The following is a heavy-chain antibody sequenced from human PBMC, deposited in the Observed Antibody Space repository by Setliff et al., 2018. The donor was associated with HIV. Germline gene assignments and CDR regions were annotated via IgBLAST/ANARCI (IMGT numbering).Heavy chain of an antibody. V-gene: IGHV1-69*10. D-gene: IGHD3-10*02. CDR2: IIPILGIA. Sequence: SVKVSCKASGGTFSSYAISWVRQAPGQGLEWMGGIIPILGIANYAQKFQGRVTITTDTSTSTAYMELRSLRSDDTAIYYCARDMFEIWERSLAKGDEFDPWGQGSLVTVSS. CDR3: ARDMFEIWERSLAKGDEFDP. CDR1: GGTFSSYA. J-gene: IGHJ5*02.